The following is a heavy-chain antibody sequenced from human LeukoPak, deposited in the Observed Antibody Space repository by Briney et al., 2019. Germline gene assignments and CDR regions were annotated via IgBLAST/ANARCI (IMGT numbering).Heavy chain of an antibody. V-gene: IGHV4-30-4*01. J-gene: IGHJ5*02. D-gene: IGHD6-13*01. CDR3: ARVESEIAPSHPYNWFDP. CDR2: IYYSGST. CDR1: GGSISSGDYY. Sequence: PSETLSPTCTVSGGSISSGDYYWSWIRQPPGKGLEWIGYIYYSGSTYYNPSLKSRVTISVDTSKNQFSLKLSSVTAADTAVYYCARVESEIAPSHPYNWFDPWGQGTLVTVSS.